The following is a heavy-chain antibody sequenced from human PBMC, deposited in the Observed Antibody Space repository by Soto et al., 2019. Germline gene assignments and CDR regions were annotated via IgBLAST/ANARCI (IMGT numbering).Heavy chain of an antibody. Sequence: QVQLVQSGAEVKKPGSSVKVSCKASGGTFSSYAISWVRQAPGQGLEWMGGIIPIFGTANYAQKFQGRVTITADESTSTAYMELSSLRSEDTAVYYCARDGPPLSDRGSGPFDYWGQGTLVTVSS. D-gene: IGHD2-8*02. J-gene: IGHJ4*02. V-gene: IGHV1-69*01. CDR1: GGTFSSYA. CDR2: IIPIFGTA. CDR3: ARDGPPLSDRGSGPFDY.